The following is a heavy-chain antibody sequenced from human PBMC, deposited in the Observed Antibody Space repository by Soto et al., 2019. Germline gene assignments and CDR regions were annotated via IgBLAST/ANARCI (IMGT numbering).Heavy chain of an antibody. J-gene: IGHJ3*02. V-gene: IGHV3-23*01. CDR2: ISGSGGST. CDR3: AKDTTIFGVVWDAFDI. D-gene: IGHD3-3*01. Sequence: GGSLRLSCAASGFTFSSYAMSWVRQAPGKGLEWVSAISGSGGSTYYADSVKGRFTISRDNSKNTLYLQMNSLRAEDTAVYYCAKDTTIFGVVWDAFDIWGQGTMVTVSS. CDR1: GFTFSSYA.